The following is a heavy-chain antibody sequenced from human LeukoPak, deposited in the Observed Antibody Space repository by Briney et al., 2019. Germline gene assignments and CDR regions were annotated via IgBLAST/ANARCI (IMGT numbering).Heavy chain of an antibody. Sequence: ASVKVSCKASGYTFTSYYMHWVRQAPGQGLEWMGIINPSGGSTSYAQKFQGGVTMTRDTSTSTVYMGLSSLRSEDTAVYYCAREYAAYYYDGDSYYYYGMDVWGQGTTVTVSS. D-gene: IGHD3-22*01. V-gene: IGHV1-46*01. CDR2: INPSGGST. CDR3: AREYAAYYYDGDSYYYYGMDV. CDR1: GYTFTSYY. J-gene: IGHJ6*02.